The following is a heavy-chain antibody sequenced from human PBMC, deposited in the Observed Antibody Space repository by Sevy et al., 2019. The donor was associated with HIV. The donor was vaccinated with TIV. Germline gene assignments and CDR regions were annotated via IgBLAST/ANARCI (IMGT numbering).Heavy chain of an antibody. Sequence: ASVKVSCKASGVTFNSYAFHWVRQAPGQGLEWMGGIIPMVGTTDYAQKFQGRVTISADESTSTVYMEQSSLRSEYTAVYYCTRGVTKIIGGGYYFDYWGQGTLVTVSS. CDR3: TRGVTKIIGGGYYFDY. V-gene: IGHV1-69*13. D-gene: IGHD3-22*01. CDR1: GVTFNSYA. J-gene: IGHJ4*02. CDR2: IIPMVGTT.